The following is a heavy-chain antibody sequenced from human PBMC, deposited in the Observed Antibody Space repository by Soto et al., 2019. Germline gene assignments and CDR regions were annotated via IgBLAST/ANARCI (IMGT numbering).Heavy chain of an antibody. CDR1: GYTFTSYG. CDR2: ISAYNGNT. D-gene: IGHD2-2*01. CDR3: AQTYLGYCSSTSCYPDY. J-gene: IGHJ4*02. Sequence: GASVKVSCKASGYTFTSYGISWVRQAPGQGLEWMGWISAYNGNTNYAQKLQGRVTMTTDTSTSTAYMELRSLRSDDTAVYYCAQTYLGYCSSTSCYPDYWGQGTLVTVSS. V-gene: IGHV1-18*04.